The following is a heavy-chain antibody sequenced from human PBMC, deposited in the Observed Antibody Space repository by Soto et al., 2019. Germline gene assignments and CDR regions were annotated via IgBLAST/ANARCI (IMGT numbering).Heavy chain of an antibody. CDR1: GGSISSYY. Sequence: SETLSLTCTVSGGSISSYYWSWIRQPPGKGLEWIGYIYYSGSTNYNPSLKSRVTISVDTSKNQFSLKLSSVTAADTAVYYCARGLNYYYDSSGYYLPWGQGTLVTVSS. V-gene: IGHV4-59*08. CDR3: ARGLNYYYDSSGYYLP. CDR2: IYYSGST. D-gene: IGHD3-22*01. J-gene: IGHJ5*02.